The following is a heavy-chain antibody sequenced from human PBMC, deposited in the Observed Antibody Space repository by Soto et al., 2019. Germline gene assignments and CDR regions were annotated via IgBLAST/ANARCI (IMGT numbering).Heavy chain of an antibody. V-gene: IGHV1-18*01. CDR2: ISAYNGNT. J-gene: IGHJ4*02. CDR3: ARVGDSGSYYSYYFDY. Sequence: ASVKVSCKASGYTFTSYGISWVRQAPGQGLEWMGWISAYNGNTNYAQKLQGRVTMTTDTSTSTAYMELRSLRSDDTAVYYCARVGDSGSYYSYYFDYWGQGTLVTVSS. CDR1: GYTFTSYG. D-gene: IGHD1-26*01.